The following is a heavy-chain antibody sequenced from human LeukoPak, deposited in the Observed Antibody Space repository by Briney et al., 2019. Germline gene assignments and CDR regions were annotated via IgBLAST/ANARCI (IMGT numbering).Heavy chain of an antibody. CDR3: ARAGRSFYGGSSHY. V-gene: IGHV3-7*01. CDR1: GFIFSSHW. D-gene: IGHD4-23*01. Sequence: PGGSLRLSCATSGFIFSSHWMSWVRQAPGKGLEWVAHIRQDGIEKQYLGSVRGRFTISRDSTKNSMYLQMDRLRDEDTAVYYCARAGRSFYGGSSHYWGQGTLVTVSS. CDR2: IRQDGIEK. J-gene: IGHJ4*02.